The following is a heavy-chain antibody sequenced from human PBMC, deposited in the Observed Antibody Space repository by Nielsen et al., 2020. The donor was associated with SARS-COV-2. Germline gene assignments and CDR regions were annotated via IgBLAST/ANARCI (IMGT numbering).Heavy chain of an antibody. CDR1: GFSLSTSGMC. D-gene: IGHD3-3*01. CDR2: IDWDDDK. V-gene: IGHV2-70*01. J-gene: IGHJ5*02. Sequence: SVPTLVKPTQTLTLTCTFSGFSLSTSGMCVSWIRQPPGKALEWLALIDWDDDKYYSTSLKTRLTISKDTSKNQVVLTMTNMDPVDTATYYCARITYYDFWSGSGWFDPWGQGTLVTVSS. CDR3: ARITYYDFWSGSGWFDP.